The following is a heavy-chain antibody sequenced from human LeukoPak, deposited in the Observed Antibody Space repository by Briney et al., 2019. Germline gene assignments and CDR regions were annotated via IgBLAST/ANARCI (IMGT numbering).Heavy chain of an antibody. CDR2: IYYSGST. CDR1: GGSISSYY. D-gene: IGHD3-3*01. CDR3: ARGHYDFWSVRDNWFDP. V-gene: IGHV4-59*01. J-gene: IGHJ5*02. Sequence: SETLSLTCTVSGGSISSYYWSWIRQPPGKGLEWIGYIYYSGSTNYNPSLKSRVTISVDTSKNQFSLKLSSVTAADTAVYYCARGHYDFWSVRDNWFDPWGQGTLVTVSS.